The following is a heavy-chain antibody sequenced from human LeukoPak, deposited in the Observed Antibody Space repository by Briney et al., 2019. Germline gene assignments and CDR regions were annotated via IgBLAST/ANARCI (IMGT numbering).Heavy chain of an antibody. CDR1: GYSISSGYC. J-gene: IGHJ1*01. D-gene: IGHD6-13*01. V-gene: IGHV4-38-2*02. CDR3: ARVAAGIGFFQH. Sequence: PSETLSLTCIVSGYSISSGYCWGWIRQPPGKGLEWIGNIHHSGSTYYNPSLKSRVTISVDTSKNQSSLKLSSVTAADTAVYYCARVAAGIGFFQHWGQGTLVTVSS. CDR2: IHHSGST.